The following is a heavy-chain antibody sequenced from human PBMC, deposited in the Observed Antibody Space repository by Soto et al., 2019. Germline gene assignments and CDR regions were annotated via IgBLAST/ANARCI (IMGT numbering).Heavy chain of an antibody. V-gene: IGHV1-3*01. CDR1: GYTFTTSA. CDR3: ARDPYTSGWHHDAFDI. CDR2: INVGNGNA. Sequence: EASVKVSCKASGYTFTTSAIHWVRQAPGQRLEWMGWINVGNGNAKYSQKFQGRVTITRDTSASAAYMELRSLRSEDTAVYYCARDPYTSGWHHDAFDIWGQGTLVTVSS. J-gene: IGHJ3*02. D-gene: IGHD6-19*01.